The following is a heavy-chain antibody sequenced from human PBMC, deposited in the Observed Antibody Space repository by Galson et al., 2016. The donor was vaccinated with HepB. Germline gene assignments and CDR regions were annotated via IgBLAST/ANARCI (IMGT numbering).Heavy chain of an antibody. D-gene: IGHD3-10*01. CDR3: ERGKENKYASGCYCHFVY. CDR1: GFTFRDSG. CDR2: ISGSSSTT. V-gene: IGHV3-48*02. Sequence: SLRLYCAASGFTFRDSGMNWVRQAPGKGLEWVSYISGSSSTTYYADSVRGRFTISRDPAMNSLYLQMNSPRDEDTSVSYCERGKENKYASGCYCHFVYWGQGTLVTVSS. J-gene: IGHJ4*02.